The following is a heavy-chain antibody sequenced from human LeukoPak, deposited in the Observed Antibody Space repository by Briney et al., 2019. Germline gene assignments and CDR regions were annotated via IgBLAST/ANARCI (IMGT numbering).Heavy chain of an antibody. D-gene: IGHD6-13*01. Sequence: SETLSLTCTVSGGSISSYYWSWIRQPAGKGLEWIGRSTGSTNYNPSLKSRATMSVDTSKNQFSLRLRSVTAADTAVYYCARQIASAGTAGFDFWGQGALVTVSS. CDR1: GGSISSYY. CDR2: STGST. J-gene: IGHJ4*02. V-gene: IGHV4-4*07. CDR3: ARQIASAGTAGFDF.